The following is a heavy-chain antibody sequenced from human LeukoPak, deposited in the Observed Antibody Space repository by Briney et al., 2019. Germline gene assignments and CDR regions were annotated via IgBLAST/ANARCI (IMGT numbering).Heavy chain of an antibody. V-gene: IGHV4-31*03. D-gene: IGHD6-19*01. CDR1: GGSVSSGNYY. J-gene: IGHJ4*02. CDR2: IYYSGST. CDR3: ARDLGSGWYSLLYY. Sequence: SETLSLTCSVSGGSVSSGNYYWSWIRQPPGKGLEWIGYIYYSGSTYYNPSLKSRVTISVDTSKNQFSLKLSSVTAADTAVYYCARDLGSGWYSLLYYWGQGTLVTVSS.